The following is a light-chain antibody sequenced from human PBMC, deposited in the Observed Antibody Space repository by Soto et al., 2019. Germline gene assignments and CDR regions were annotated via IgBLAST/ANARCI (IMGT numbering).Light chain of an antibody. CDR1: SGDIGSYNR. CDR2: EVT. V-gene: IGLV2-14*01. Sequence: ALTQPASVSGSPGQSITISCTGTSGDIGSYNRVSWYQQHPGKAPKLIIYEVTDRPSGVSNHFSGSKSGNTASLTISGLQAEDEAEYYCSSYTNITTPHDVFGTGPKVTV. J-gene: IGLJ1*01. CDR3: SSYTNITTPHDV.